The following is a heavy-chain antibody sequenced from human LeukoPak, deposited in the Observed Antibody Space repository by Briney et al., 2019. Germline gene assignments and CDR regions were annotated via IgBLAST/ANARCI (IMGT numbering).Heavy chain of an antibody. Sequence: SQTLSLTSAISGDSVSSNSAAWNWIRQTPSRGLEWLGRTYYRSKWYNHYAVSVKSRITINPDTSKNQFSLQLNSVTPEDTAVYYCARGPRTTNDAFDIWGQGTMVTVSS. V-gene: IGHV6-1*01. CDR1: GDSVSSNSAA. CDR3: ARGPRTTNDAFDI. D-gene: IGHD1-1*01. J-gene: IGHJ3*02. CDR2: TYYRSKWYN.